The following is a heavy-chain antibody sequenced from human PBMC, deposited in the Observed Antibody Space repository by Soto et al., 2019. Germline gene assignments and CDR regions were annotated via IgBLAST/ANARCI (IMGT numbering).Heavy chain of an antibody. CDR1: GGSISSYY. V-gene: IGHV4-59*01. CDR2: IYYSGST. J-gene: IGHJ4*02. D-gene: IGHD1-26*01. CDR3: ARVMTGGSGSYYRLFDY. Sequence: PXETLSLTCTVSGGSISSYYWSWIRQPPGKGLEWIGYIYYSGSTNYNPSLKSRVTISVDTSKNQFSLKLSSVTAADTAVYYCARVMTGGSGSYYRLFDYWGQGTLVTV.